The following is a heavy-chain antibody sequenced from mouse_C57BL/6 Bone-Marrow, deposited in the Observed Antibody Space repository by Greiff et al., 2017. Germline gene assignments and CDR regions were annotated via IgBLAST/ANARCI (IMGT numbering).Heavy chain of an antibody. V-gene: IGHV6-3*01. CDR2: IRLKSDNYAT. J-gene: IGHJ4*01. Sequence: EVKLLESGGGLVQPGGSMKLSCVASGFTFSNYWMNWVRQSPEKGLEWVAQIRLKSDNYATHYAESVKGRFTISRDDSKSSVYLQMNNLRAEDTGIYYCTLLWSFYAMDYWGQGTSVTVSS. CDR3: TLLWSFYAMDY. CDR1: GFTFSNYW. D-gene: IGHD1-1*02.